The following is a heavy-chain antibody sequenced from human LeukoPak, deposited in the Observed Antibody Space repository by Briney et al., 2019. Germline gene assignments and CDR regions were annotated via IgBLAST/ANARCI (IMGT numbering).Heavy chain of an antibody. CDR2: IIPIFGIA. D-gene: IGHD3-22*01. J-gene: IGHJ1*01. CDR1: GGTFSSYA. V-gene: IGHV1-69*04. CDR3: AKETTYYYDSSGFPGFQH. Sequence: GASVKVSCKASGGTFSSYAISWVRQAPGQGLEWMGRIIPIFGIANYAQKFQGRVTITADKSTSTAYMELSSLRSEGTAVYYCAKETTYYYDSSGFPGFQHWGQGTLVTVSS.